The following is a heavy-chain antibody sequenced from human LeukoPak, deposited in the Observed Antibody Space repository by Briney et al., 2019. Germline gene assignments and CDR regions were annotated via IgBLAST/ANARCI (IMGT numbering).Heavy chain of an antibody. Sequence: PGGSLRLSCAASGFTFSSFSMNWVRQAPGKGLEWVSYISSSSNTIYYANSVKGRFTISRDNAKNSLYLQLNSLRAEDTAFYYCAGDFWSGYFPFDYWGQGTLVTVSS. J-gene: IGHJ4*02. D-gene: IGHD3-3*01. CDR2: ISSSSNTI. V-gene: IGHV3-48*01. CDR3: AGDFWSGYFPFDY. CDR1: GFTFSSFS.